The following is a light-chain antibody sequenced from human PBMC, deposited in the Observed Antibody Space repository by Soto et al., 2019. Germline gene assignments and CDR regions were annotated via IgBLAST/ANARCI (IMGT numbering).Light chain of an antibody. Sequence: QSALTQPPSVSAAPGQKVTISCSGSSSNIGNNYVSWYQQLPRTAPKLLIYDNNKRPSGIPDRFSGSKSGTSATLGITGLQTGDSADYYCGTWDSRLSDYVFGNGTKLTV. CDR1: SSNIGNNY. J-gene: IGLJ1*01. CDR3: GTWDSRLSDYV. CDR2: DNN. V-gene: IGLV1-51*01.